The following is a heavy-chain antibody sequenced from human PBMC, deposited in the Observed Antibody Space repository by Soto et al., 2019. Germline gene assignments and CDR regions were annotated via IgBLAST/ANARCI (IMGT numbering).Heavy chain of an antibody. CDR2: IIPIFGTA. Sequence: QVQLVQSGAEVKKPGSSVKVSCKASGGTFSSYAISWVRQAPGQGLEWMGGIIPIFGTADYAPKFQGRVAITADAATSTAYMELSSLRPEETAGYCCARAWGPCYYGGMDVWGQGTTVTVSS. J-gene: IGHJ6*02. D-gene: IGHD3-16*01. V-gene: IGHV1-69*12. CDR1: GGTFSSYA. CDR3: ARAWGPCYYGGMDV.